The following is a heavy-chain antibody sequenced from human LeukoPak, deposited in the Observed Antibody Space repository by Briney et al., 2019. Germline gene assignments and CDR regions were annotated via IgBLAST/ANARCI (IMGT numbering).Heavy chain of an antibody. V-gene: IGHV4-4*07. Sequence: NPSETLSLTCTVTGGSISDYYWNCIRQPAGKGLEWIGRIYASGSTNYNPSLRSRVTISVDKSKNQFSLKLTSATAADTPVYYCARSYLGGTYYDWFDPWGQGTLVTVSS. CDR1: GGSISDYY. D-gene: IGHD1-26*01. J-gene: IGHJ5*02. CDR2: IYASGST. CDR3: ARSYLGGTYYDWFDP.